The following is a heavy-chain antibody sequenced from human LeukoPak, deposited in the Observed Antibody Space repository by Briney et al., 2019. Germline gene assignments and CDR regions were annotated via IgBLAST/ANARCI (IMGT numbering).Heavy chain of an antibody. V-gene: IGHV4-4*07. CDR1: GGSLSSYY. CDR2: IYTSGST. CDR3: ASSTYYYDSSGYYPFDY. Sequence: SETLSLTCTVSGGSLSSYYWSWIRQPAGKGLEWIGRIYTSGSTNYNPSLKSRVTMSVDTSKNQFSLKLSSVTAADTAVYYCASSTYYYDSSGYYPFDYWGQGTLVTVSS. D-gene: IGHD3-22*01. J-gene: IGHJ4*02.